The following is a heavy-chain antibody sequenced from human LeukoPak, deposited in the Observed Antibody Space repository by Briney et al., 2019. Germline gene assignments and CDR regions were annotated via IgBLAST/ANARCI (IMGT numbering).Heavy chain of an antibody. CDR3: ARAGYDY. D-gene: IGHD5-12*01. CDR1: GFTFSSYA. CDR2: IKQDGSEK. Sequence: GGPLRLSCATSGFTFSSYAMSWVRQAPGKGLEWVANIKQDGSEKYYVDSMKGRFTISRDNAKNSLYLQMNSLRAEDTAVYYCARAGYDYWGQGTLVTVSS. V-gene: IGHV3-7*01. J-gene: IGHJ4*02.